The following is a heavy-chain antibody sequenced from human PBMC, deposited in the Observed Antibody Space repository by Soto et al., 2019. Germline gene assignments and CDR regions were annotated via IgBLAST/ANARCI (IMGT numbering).Heavy chain of an antibody. CDR3: ARADDFSDRFDY. J-gene: IGHJ4*02. Sequence: KLSAPLSLPCTFSGGSISSGDFYWSWIRQPPGKGLELIGNIYYSGSTYYNPSLRSRAIMSVDTSQNQFSLKLSSLTAADTAVYFCARADDFSDRFDYWGQGALVTVSS. D-gene: IGHD4-17*01. V-gene: IGHV4-30-4*01. CDR2: IYYSGST. CDR1: GGSISSGDFY.